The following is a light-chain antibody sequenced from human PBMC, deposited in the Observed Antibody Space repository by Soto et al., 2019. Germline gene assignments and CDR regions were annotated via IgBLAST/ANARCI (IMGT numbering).Light chain of an antibody. CDR3: VSYTSSVAWV. V-gene: IGLV2-14*01. J-gene: IGLJ1*01. CDR1: SSDVGGHNF. CDR2: GVS. Sequence: QSALTQPASVSGSPGQSVTISCTGTSSDVGGHNFVSWFQQHPGKAPKFMIYGVSNRPSGVSNRFSGSKSGNTASLTISGLQAEDEADYYFVSYTSSVAWVFGTGTKLTVL.